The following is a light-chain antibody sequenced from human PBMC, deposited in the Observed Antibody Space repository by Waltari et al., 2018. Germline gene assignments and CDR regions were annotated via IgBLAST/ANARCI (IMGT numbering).Light chain of an antibody. CDR2: AAS. CDR3: QQGYNSPPT. J-gene: IGKJ2*01. V-gene: IGKV1-39*01. Sequence: DIQLTQSPSSLYESVGNRVTVHCRASQHVGTYLNWYQQQPGKAPKLLSYAASSLNTGVTSRFSGSGSGTEVSLTISSLQPEDFATYYCQQGYNSPPTFGQGTKLESK. CDR1: QHVGTY.